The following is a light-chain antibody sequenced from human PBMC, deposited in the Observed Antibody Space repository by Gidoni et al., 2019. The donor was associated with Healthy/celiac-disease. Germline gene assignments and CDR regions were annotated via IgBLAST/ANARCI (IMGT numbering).Light chain of an antibody. CDR1: QSISSY. Sequence: DIQMTQSPSSLSASLGDRVTITCRASQSISSYLNWYQQKPGKAPKLLIYAASSLQSGVPSRFSGSGSGTDFTLTISSLQPEDFATYYCQQSYSTPPTFXXXTKLEIK. CDR2: AAS. V-gene: IGKV1-39*01. J-gene: IGKJ2*01. CDR3: QQSYSTPPT.